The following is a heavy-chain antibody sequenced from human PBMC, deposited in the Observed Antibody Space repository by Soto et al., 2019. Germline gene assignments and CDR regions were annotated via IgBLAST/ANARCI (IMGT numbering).Heavy chain of an antibody. V-gene: IGHV3-21*01. J-gene: IGHJ4*02. Sequence: PGGSLRLSCAASGFTFSGYAMSWVRQAPGKGLEWVSSISSRSAYIYYADSVKGRFSISRDNAKNSLFLQMNSLRAEDTAVYYCARVIGYYDGSGYPDYWGQGTLVTVSS. CDR2: ISSRSAYI. D-gene: IGHD3-22*01. CDR1: GFTFSGYA. CDR3: ARVIGYYDGSGYPDY.